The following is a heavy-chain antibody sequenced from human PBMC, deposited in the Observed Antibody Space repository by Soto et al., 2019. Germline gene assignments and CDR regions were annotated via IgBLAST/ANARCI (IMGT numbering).Heavy chain of an antibody. D-gene: IGHD3-3*01. Sequence: SETLSLTCTVSGGSISSYYWSWIRQPPGKGLEWIGYIYYSGSTNYNPSLKSRVTISVDTSKNQFSLKLSSVTAADTAVYYCARLGVYYDFWSGRPESYYMDVWGKGTTGTVPS. V-gene: IGHV4-59*08. J-gene: IGHJ6*03. CDR3: ARLGVYYDFWSGRPESYYMDV. CDR1: GGSISSYY. CDR2: IYYSGST.